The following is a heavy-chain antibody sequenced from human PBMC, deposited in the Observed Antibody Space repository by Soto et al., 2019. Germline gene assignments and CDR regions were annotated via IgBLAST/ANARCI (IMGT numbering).Heavy chain of an antibody. Sequence: QVQLVESGGGLVKPGGSLRLSCAASGFTFSDYYMSWIRQAPGKGLEWVSYISSSSSYTNYADSVKGRFTNSRDNAKNSLYLQMNSLRAEDTAVYYCASSHSVVTHPHTAEYWGQGTLVTVSS. D-gene: IGHD2-15*01. CDR3: ASSHSVVTHPHTAEY. CDR2: ISSSSSYT. CDR1: GFTFSDYY. J-gene: IGHJ4*02. V-gene: IGHV3-11*06.